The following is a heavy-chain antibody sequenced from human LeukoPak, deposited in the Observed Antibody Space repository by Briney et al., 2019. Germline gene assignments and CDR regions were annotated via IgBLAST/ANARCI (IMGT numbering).Heavy chain of an antibody. D-gene: IGHD1-1*01. CDR2: INHSGST. CDR3: ARDRGTWNDDGFDY. V-gene: IGHV4-34*01. Sequence: SETLSLTCDVYGGSFSGCYWSWIRQPPGKGLEWIGEINHSGSTNYNPSLKSRVTISVDTSKNQFSLKLSSVTAADTAVYYCARDRGTWNDDGFDYWGQGTLVTVSS. CDR1: GGSFSGCY. J-gene: IGHJ4*02.